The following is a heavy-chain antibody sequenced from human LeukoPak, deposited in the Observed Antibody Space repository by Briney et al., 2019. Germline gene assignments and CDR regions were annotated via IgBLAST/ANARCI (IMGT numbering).Heavy chain of an antibody. CDR2: INPNSGGT. D-gene: IGHD2-2*01. J-gene: IGHJ4*02. V-gene: IGHV1-2*06. CDR1: GYTFTGYY. CDR3: ARDPLGYCSSTSCSDY. Sequence: ASVKVSCKASGYTFTGYYMHWVRQAPGQGLEWMGRINPNSGGTNYAQKFQGRVTMTRDTSIGTAYMELSGLRSDDTAVYYCARDPLGYCSSTSCSDYWGQGTLVTVSS.